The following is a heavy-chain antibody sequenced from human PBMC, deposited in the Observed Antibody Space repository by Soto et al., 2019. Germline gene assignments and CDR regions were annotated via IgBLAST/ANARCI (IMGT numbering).Heavy chain of an antibody. D-gene: IGHD1-1*01. J-gene: IGHJ4*02. CDR1: GFSLSTSGVG. CDR3: AHRHGTGSVFDY. V-gene: IGHV2-5*02. CDR2: IYWDDDK. Sequence: QITLKESGPTLVKPTQTLTLTCTFSGFSLSTSGVGVGWIRQPPGKALEWLALIYWDDDKRYSPSLKSRLTITNDTSKNQVVLTITNMDPVDTATYYCAHRHGTGSVFDYWGQGTLVTVSS.